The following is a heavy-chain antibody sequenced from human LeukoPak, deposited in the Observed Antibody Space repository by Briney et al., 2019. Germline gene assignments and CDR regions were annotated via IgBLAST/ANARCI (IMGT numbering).Heavy chain of an antibody. V-gene: IGHV4-4*02. Sequence: SETLSLTCAVSGGSISSSNWWSWVRQPPGKGLEWIGEIYHSGSTNYNPSLKSRVTISVDTSKNQFSLKLSSVTAADTAVYYCARGLYPWEWLRLSIRPYYYYYMDVWGKGTTVTISS. J-gene: IGHJ6*03. D-gene: IGHD5-12*01. CDR1: GGSISSSNW. CDR3: ARGLYPWEWLRLSIRPYYYYYMDV. CDR2: IYHSGST.